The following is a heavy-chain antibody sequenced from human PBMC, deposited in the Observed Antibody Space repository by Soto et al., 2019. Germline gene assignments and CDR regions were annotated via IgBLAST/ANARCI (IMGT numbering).Heavy chain of an antibody. CDR2: ISPYNGNT. CDR1: GYTLTSYG. D-gene: IGHD3-3*01. Sequence: QVQLVQSRAEVKKPGASVKVSCKASGYTLTSYGISWVRQAPGQGLEWVGWISPYNGNTNYAQKLQDRVTLTTDTPTSTAYMELRSLRPDDTAVYYCARADFDFWSGYSPFDYWGQGTQVTVSS. CDR3: ARADFDFWSGYSPFDY. V-gene: IGHV1-18*01. J-gene: IGHJ4*02.